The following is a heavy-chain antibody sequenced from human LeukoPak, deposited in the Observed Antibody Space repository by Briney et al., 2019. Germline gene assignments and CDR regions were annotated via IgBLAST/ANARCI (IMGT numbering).Heavy chain of an antibody. J-gene: IGHJ5*02. V-gene: IGHV4-34*01. CDR1: SGSFSGYY. CDR3: ARSRGIVVVPAAVVWFDP. Sequence: SETLSLTCAVYSGSFSGYYWSWIRQPPGKGLEWTGEINHSGSTNYNPSLKSRVTISVDTSKNQFSLKLSSVTAADTAVYYCARSRGIVVVPAAVVWFDPWGQGTLVALSS. D-gene: IGHD2-2*01. CDR2: INHSGST.